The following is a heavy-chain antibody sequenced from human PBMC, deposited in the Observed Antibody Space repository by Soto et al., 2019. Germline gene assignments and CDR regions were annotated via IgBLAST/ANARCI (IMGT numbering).Heavy chain of an antibody. Sequence: GGSLRLCCVASGFAFSTYAMNWVRLAPGKGLEWISFISRGGTTTHYADSVKGRFSISRDDAKNSLYLDMSSLRDEDTAVYYCVRDPDGINDFDYWGQGTMVTVSS. D-gene: IGHD1-1*01. V-gene: IGHV3-48*02. CDR1: GFAFSTYA. CDR3: VRDPDGINDFDY. CDR2: ISRGGTTT. J-gene: IGHJ4*02.